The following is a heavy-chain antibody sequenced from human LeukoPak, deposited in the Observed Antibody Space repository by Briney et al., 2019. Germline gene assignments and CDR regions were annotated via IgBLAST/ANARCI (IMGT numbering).Heavy chain of an antibody. D-gene: IGHD3-10*02. V-gene: IGHV3-48*03. CDR2: ISSSGSTI. J-gene: IGHJ6*04. Sequence: PGGCLRLSCAASGFTFSSYEMNWVRQAPGKGLEWVSYISSSGSTIYYADSVKDRFTISRDNAKNSLYLQMNSLRAEDTAVYYCAELGITMIGGVWGKGTTVTISS. CDR1: GFTFSSYE. CDR3: AELGITMIGGV.